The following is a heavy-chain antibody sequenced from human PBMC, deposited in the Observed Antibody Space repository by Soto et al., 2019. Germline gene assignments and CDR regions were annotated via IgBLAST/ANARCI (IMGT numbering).Heavy chain of an antibody. J-gene: IGHJ4*02. CDR2: ISAYNGNT. Sequence: QVQLVQSGAEVKKPGASVKVSCKASGYTFTSYGISWVRQAPGQGLEWMGWISAYNGNTNDAQKLQGRVTMTTDTSTSTAYMELRSLRPDDTAVYYCARDDGVATTLSGWYGGLGVRFDYWGQGALVTVSS. D-gene: IGHD6-19*01. CDR3: ARDDGVATTLSGWYGGLGVRFDY. CDR1: GYTFTSYG. V-gene: IGHV1-18*01.